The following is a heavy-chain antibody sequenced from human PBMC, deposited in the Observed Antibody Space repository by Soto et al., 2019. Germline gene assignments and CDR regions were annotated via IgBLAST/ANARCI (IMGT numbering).Heavy chain of an antibody. Sequence: QLQLQESGPGLVKPSETLSLTCTVSGGSISSSSYYWGWIRQPPGKGLEWIGSIYYSGSTYYNPSLKSRVTISVDTSKNQFSLKLSSVTAADTAVYYCARLSVVVVAASDYWGQGTLVTVSS. J-gene: IGHJ4*02. CDR3: ARLSVVVVAASDY. CDR2: IYYSGST. V-gene: IGHV4-39*01. D-gene: IGHD2-15*01. CDR1: GGSISSSSYY.